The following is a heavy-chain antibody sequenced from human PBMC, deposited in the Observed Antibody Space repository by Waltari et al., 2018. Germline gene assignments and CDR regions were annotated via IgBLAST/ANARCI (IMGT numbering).Heavy chain of an antibody. V-gene: IGHV4-39*07. CDR2: IYYSRST. Sequence: QLQLQESGPGLVKPSETLSLTCTVTGGSITSSSYYWDWIRQPPRKGLEWIGSIYYSRSTYYNPSLKSRVTISVDTSKNQFSLKLSSVTAADTAVYYCARVDWLPSRAVDYWGQGTLVTVSS. CDR1: GGSITSSSYY. D-gene: IGHD3-9*01. J-gene: IGHJ4*02. CDR3: ARVDWLPSRAVDY.